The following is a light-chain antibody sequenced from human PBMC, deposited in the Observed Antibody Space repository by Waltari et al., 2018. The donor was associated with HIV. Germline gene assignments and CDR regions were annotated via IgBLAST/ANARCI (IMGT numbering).Light chain of an antibody. CDR3: TQALHTPPA. CDR2: LGS. Sequence: DIVMTQSPLSLPVTPGDPASISCRSSQSLLHSNGYNYLDWYLQKPGQSPQLLIYLGSNRASGVPDRFSGSESGTDFTLKISRVEAEDVGVYYCTQALHTPPAFGQGTKLEVK. V-gene: IGKV2-28*01. J-gene: IGKJ2*01. CDR1: QSLLHSNGYNY.